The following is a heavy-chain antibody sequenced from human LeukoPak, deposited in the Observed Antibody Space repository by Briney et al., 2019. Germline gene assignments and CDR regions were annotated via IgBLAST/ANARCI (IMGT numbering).Heavy chain of an antibody. V-gene: IGHV3-7*01. Sequence: GGSLRLSCAASGLTVSSNQMNWVRQAPGKGLEWVANIKQDGSEKYYVDSVKGRFTISRDNAKNSLYLQMNSLRAEDTAVYYCAGEDDYLWGGYRNFDYWGQGTLVTVSS. CDR3: AGEDDYLWGGYRNFDY. D-gene: IGHD3-16*02. CDR2: IKQDGSEK. CDR1: GLTVSSNQ. J-gene: IGHJ4*02.